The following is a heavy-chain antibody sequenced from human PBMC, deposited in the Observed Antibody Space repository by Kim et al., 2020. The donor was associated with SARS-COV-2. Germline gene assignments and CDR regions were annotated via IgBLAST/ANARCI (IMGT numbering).Heavy chain of an antibody. J-gene: IGHJ6*02. CDR1: GYTFTGYY. Sequence: ASVKVSCKASGYTFTGYYMHWVRQAPGQGLEWMGRINPNSGGTNYAQKFQGRVTMTRDTSISTAYMELSRLRSDDTAVYYCARGVGVLRFLEWTLPRELYYYYGMDVWGQGTTVTVSS. V-gene: IGHV1-2*06. D-gene: IGHD3-3*01. CDR2: INPNSGGT. CDR3: ARGVGVLRFLEWTLPRELYYYYGMDV.